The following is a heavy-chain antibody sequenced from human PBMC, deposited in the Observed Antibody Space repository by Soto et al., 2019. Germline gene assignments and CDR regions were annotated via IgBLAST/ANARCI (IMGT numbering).Heavy chain of an antibody. Sequence: QVQLQESGPGLVKPSQTLSLTCTVSGGSISSGDYYWSWIRQPPGKGLEWIGYIYYSGSTYYNPFLKSRVTISVDTSKNQFSLKLSSVTAADTAVYYCARHDYSSGYYYAVAFDIWGQGTMVTVSS. CDR1: GGSISSGDYY. CDR2: IYYSGST. V-gene: IGHV4-30-4*01. D-gene: IGHD3-22*01. J-gene: IGHJ3*02. CDR3: ARHDYSSGYYYAVAFDI.